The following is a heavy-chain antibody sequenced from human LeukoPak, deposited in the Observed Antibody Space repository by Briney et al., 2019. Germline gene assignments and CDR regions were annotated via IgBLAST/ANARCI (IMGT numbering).Heavy chain of an antibody. CDR1: GYSFTSYW. CDR2: IYPGDSDT. J-gene: IGHJ3*02. V-gene: IGHV5-51*01. CDR3: ASRELGYCSSTSCLDAFDI. D-gene: IGHD2-2*01. Sequence: GESLKISCKGSGYSFTSYWIGWVRQMPGKGLEWMGIIYPGDSDTRYSPSFQGQVTISADKSISTAYLQWSSLKASDTAMYYCASRELGYCSSTSCLDAFDIWGQGTMVTISS.